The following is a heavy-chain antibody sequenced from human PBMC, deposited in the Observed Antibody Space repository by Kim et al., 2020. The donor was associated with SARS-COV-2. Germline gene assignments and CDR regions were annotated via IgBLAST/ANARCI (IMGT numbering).Heavy chain of an antibody. CDR3: AKDEAGGSYWGHDY. D-gene: IGHD1-26*01. J-gene: IGHJ4*02. Sequence: ASSGKGRFTISRDKSKNTLYLQMNSLRAEDTAVYYCAKDEAGGSYWGHDYWGQGTLVTVSS. V-gene: IGHV3-23*01.